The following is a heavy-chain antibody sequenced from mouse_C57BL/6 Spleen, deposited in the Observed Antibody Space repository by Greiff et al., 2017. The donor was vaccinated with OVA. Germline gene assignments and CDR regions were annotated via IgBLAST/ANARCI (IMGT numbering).Heavy chain of an antibody. J-gene: IGHJ4*01. D-gene: IGHD2-2*01. CDR2: IDPSDSYT. Sequence: QVQLQQPGAELVKPGASVKLSCKASGYTFTSYWMQWVKQRPGQGLEWIGEIDPSDSYTNYNQKFKGKATLTVDTSSSTAYMQLSSLTSEDSAVYYCARRGDYGYDNYAMDYWGQGTSVTVSS. CDR1: GYTFTSYW. V-gene: IGHV1-50*01. CDR3: ARRGDYGYDNYAMDY.